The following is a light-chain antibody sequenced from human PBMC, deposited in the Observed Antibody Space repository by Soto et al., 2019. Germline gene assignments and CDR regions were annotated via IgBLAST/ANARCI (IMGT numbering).Light chain of an antibody. V-gene: IGLV1-40*01. CDR1: SSNIGAPYD. CDR3: QSYYMSLNNHV. J-gene: IGLJ1*01. Sequence: QSVLTQPASVSGAPWQGVTISCTGTSSNIGAPYDVHWYQHHPGTAPKLLIYGVNNRPSGVPDRFSGSRSGTSASLAITGLQQEEEADYYCQSYYMSLNNHVFGTGTKVTVL. CDR2: GVN.